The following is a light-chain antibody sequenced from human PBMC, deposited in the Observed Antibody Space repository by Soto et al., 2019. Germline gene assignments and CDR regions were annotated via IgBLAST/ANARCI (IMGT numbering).Light chain of an antibody. CDR1: QSVSSSY. Sequence: DIVLTQSPGTLSLSPGERATLSCRASQSVSSSYFAWYQQKPGQAPRLLIYGASNRATGIPARFSGGGTATDFTLTISRLEPEDFAVYYCQQYDESPLTFGGGTKVEIK. J-gene: IGKJ4*01. CDR2: GAS. V-gene: IGKV3-20*01. CDR3: QQYDESPLT.